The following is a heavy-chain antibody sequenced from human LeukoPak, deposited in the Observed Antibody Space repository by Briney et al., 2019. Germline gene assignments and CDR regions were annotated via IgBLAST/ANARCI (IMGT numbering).Heavy chain of an antibody. J-gene: IGHJ6*02. D-gene: IGHD6-6*01. CDR1: GGSISSSSYY. CDR3: ARAPLEYSSSFGYYYHGMDV. V-gene: IGHV4-39*01. Sequence: PSETLSLTCTVSGGSISSSSYYWGWIRQPPGKGLEWIGSIYYSGSTYYYPSLKSRVTISVDTSKNQFSLKLSSVTAADTAVYYCARAPLEYSSSFGYYYHGMDVWGQGTTVTVSS. CDR2: IYYSGST.